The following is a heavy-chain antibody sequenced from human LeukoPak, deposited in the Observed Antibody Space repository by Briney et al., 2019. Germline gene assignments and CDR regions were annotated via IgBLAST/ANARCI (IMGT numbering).Heavy chain of an antibody. CDR1: GGSFSGYY. D-gene: IGHD4-17*01. Sequence: SETLSLTCAVYGGSFSGYYWSWIRQPPGKGLEWIGEINLSGSTNYNPSLKSRVNISVDTSKNQFSLKLSSVTAADTAVYYCARDDYGDYEAFDIWGQGTMVTVSS. CDR3: ARDDYGDYEAFDI. J-gene: IGHJ3*02. CDR2: INLSGST. V-gene: IGHV4-34*01.